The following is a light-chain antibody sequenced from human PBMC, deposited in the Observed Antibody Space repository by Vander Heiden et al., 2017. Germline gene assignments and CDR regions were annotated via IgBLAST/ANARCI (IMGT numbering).Light chain of an antibody. CDR3: QQYYSTLLT. J-gene: IGKJ4*01. CDR2: WAS. Sequence: DIVMTQSPDSLAGCLGERATINCKSSQSVLYSSNNKNYLAWYQQKPGQPPKLLIYWASTRESGVPDRFSGSGSGTDFTLTISSLQAEDVAVYYCQQYYSTLLTFGGGTKVEI. CDR1: QSVLYSSNNKNY. V-gene: IGKV4-1*01.